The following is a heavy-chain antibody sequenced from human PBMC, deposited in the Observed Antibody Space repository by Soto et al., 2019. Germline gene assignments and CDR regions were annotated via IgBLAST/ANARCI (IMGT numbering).Heavy chain of an antibody. V-gene: IGHV1-8*01. Sequence: ASVKVSCKASGYTFTSYDINWVRQATGQGLEWMGWMNPNSGNTGYAQKFQGRVTMTRNTSISTAYMELSSLRSEDTAVYYCARDLIDSYEFSYWGQGTLVTVSS. D-gene: IGHD5-18*01. CDR2: MNPNSGNT. J-gene: IGHJ4*02. CDR1: GYTFTSYD. CDR3: ARDLIDSYEFSY.